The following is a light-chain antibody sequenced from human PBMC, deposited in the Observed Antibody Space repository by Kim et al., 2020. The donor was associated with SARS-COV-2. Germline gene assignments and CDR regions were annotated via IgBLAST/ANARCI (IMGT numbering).Light chain of an antibody. CDR3: CSYAGSWV. V-gene: IGLV2-11*01. CDR1: SSDVGGYNY. CDR2: DVS. J-gene: IGLJ3*02. Sequence: PGQSVTISCTGTSSDVGGYNYVSWYQQHPGKAPKLMIYDVSKRPSGVPDRVSGSKSGNTASLTISGLQAEDEADYYCCSYAGSWVFGGGTQLTVL.